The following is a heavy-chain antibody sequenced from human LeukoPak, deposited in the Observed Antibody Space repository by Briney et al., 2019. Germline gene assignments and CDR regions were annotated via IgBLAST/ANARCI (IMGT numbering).Heavy chain of an antibody. CDR2: ISGSGGST. CDR1: GFTFSSYG. J-gene: IGHJ3*02. V-gene: IGHV3-23*01. CDR3: ARLRGLRFLEWSHNDAFDI. D-gene: IGHD3-3*01. Sequence: PGGSLSLSCAASGFTFSSYGMSWVRQAPGKGLEWVSAISGSGGSTYYADSVKGRFTISRDNAKNSLYLQMNSLRAEDTAVYYCARLRGLRFLEWSHNDAFDIWGQGTMVTVSS.